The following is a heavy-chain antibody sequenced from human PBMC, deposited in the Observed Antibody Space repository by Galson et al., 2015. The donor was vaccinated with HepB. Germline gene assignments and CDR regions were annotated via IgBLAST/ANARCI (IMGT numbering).Heavy chain of an antibody. CDR2: IWYDGSNK. D-gene: IGHD5-12*01. J-gene: IGHJ4*02. V-gene: IGHV3-33*08. CDR3: ARDRGGELGSGYDPFDY. Sequence: SLRLSCAASGFTFSSYGMHWVRQAPGKGLEWVAVIWYDGSNKYYADSVKGRFTISRDNSKNTLYLQMNSLRAEDTAVYYCARDRGGELGSGYDPFDYWGQGTLVTVSS. CDR1: GFTFSSYG.